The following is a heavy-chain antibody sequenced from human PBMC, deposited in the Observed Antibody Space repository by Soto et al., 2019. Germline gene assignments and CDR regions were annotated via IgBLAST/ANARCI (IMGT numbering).Heavy chain of an antibody. D-gene: IGHD6-19*01. CDR3: AKEAQSGWYYFDY. Sequence: QVQLVESGGGVVQPGRSLRLSCEASGFTFSNYGMHWVRQAPGKGLEWVAVISYDGSIKYYADSVKGRFTISRDNSKYTLYLQMNNLRPEDTGVFYCAKEAQSGWYYFDYWGQGTLVTVSS. CDR1: GFTFSNYG. J-gene: IGHJ4*02. CDR2: ISYDGSIK. V-gene: IGHV3-30*18.